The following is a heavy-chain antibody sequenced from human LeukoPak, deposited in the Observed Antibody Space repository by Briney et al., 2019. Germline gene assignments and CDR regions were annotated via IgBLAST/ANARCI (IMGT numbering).Heavy chain of an antibody. V-gene: IGHV3-15*01. D-gene: IGHD3-16*02. CDR3: TTDGRGVYYDYVWGSYRYIDIIDY. Sequence: GGSLRLSCAASGFTFSNAWMSWVRQAPGKGLEWVGRIKSKTDGGTTDYAAPVEGRFTISRDDSKNTLYLQMNSLKTEDTAVYYCTTDGRGVYYDYVWGSYRYIDIIDYWGQGTLVTVSS. CDR2: IKSKTDGGTT. CDR1: GFTFSNAW. J-gene: IGHJ4*02.